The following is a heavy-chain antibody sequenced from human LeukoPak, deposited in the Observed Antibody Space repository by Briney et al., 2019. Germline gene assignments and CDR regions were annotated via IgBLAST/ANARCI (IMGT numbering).Heavy chain of an antibody. CDR2: ISSSSSTI. V-gene: IGHV3-48*01. CDR3: ATSPGSVFPWYFDL. D-gene: IGHD3-10*01. J-gene: IGHJ2*01. Sequence: QPGGSLRLSCAASGFTFSSYSMNWVRQAPGKGLEWVSYISSSSSTIYYADSVKGRFTISRDNAKNSLYLQMNSLRAEDTAVYYCATSPGSVFPWYFDLWGRGTLVTVSS. CDR1: GFTFSSYS.